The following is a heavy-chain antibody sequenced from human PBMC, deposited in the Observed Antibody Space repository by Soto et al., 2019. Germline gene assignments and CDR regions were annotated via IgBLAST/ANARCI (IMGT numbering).Heavy chain of an antibody. V-gene: IGHV2-5*02. CDR2: IYWDDDK. Sequence: QTTLKESGPTLVKPTQTLTLTCTFSGFSLTTRGVGVGWIRQPPGKALECLALIYWDDDKRYSPSLQSRLSITKDTSKNQVVLTMTNVDPVDTATYYCAHIPNYYQYDWLDPWGQGTLVSVSS. CDR3: AHIPNYYQYDWLDP. CDR1: GFSLTTRGVG. D-gene: IGHD3-16*01. J-gene: IGHJ5*02.